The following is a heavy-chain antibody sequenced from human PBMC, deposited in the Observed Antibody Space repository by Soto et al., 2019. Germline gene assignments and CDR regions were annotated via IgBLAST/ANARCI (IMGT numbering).Heavy chain of an antibody. Sequence: PGGSLRLSCAAAGCTCSSYARSWVRQAPGKGLEWVSAISGSGGSTFYADSVKGRFTISRDNSKNTLYLQMNSLRAEDTAVYYCARTMVGGVRQWGGSYFAYWGQGTLVTVSS. V-gene: IGHV3-23*01. D-gene: IGHD3-10*01. J-gene: IGHJ4*02. CDR2: ISGSGGST. CDR3: ARTMVGGVRQWGGSYFAY. CDR1: GCTCSSYA.